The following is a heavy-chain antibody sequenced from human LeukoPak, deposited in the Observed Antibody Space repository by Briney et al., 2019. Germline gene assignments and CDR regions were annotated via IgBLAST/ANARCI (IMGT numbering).Heavy chain of an antibody. CDR2: INRRGHT. CDR3: AKEVDCPSDCLFFHS. V-gene: IGHV3-43*01. Sequence: GGSLRLSCAASGFTFDRFTIHWVRQIPGKGLEWVSLINRRGHTFYADSVRGRFTISRDNNRNSVFLQMDSPRPEDTALYHCAKEVDCPSDCLFFHSWGQGTLVTVSS. D-gene: IGHD2-21*02. J-gene: IGHJ4*02. CDR1: GFTFDRFT.